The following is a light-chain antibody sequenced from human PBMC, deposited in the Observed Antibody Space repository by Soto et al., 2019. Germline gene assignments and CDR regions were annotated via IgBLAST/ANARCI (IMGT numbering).Light chain of an antibody. V-gene: IGKV3-20*01. CDR3: QQYCTWRRYS. J-gene: IGKJ2*01. CDR1: QSISGNY. CDR2: GAT. Sequence: EIVLTQSPGTLSLSPGERATLSCRASQSISGNYLAWYQQTPGQAPRLLIYGATSRATGIPERFSGSGSGTEFTLTISRLEPEDFAVYYCQQYCTWRRYSFGQGTKLEIK.